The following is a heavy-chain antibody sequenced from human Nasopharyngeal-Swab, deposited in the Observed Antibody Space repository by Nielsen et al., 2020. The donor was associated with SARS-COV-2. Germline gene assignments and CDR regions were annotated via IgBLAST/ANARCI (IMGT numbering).Heavy chain of an antibody. D-gene: IGHD6-13*01. CDR2: TYYRSQWNY. CDR3: ARIQQQLPGIV. Sequence: SETLSLTCAISGDSVPNNRAAWSWIRQSPSRGLECLGRTYYRSQWNYDYADSVRGRVTVNPDTSRNQVSLHLNSVTPEDTAVYYCARIQQQLPGIVWGQGTMVIVSS. CDR1: GDSVPNNRAA. J-gene: IGHJ3*01. V-gene: IGHV6-1*01.